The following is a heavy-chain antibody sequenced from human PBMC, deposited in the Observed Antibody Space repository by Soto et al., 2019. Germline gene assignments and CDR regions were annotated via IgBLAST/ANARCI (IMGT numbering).Heavy chain of an antibody. D-gene: IGHD4-17*01. V-gene: IGHV3-43*01. Sequence: EVQLVESGGVVVQPGGSLRLSCAASGFTFDDYTMHWVRQAPGKGLEWVSLISWDGGSTYYADSVKGRFTISRDNSKNSLYLQMNSLRTEDTAVYYCAKANDYGVGVVFGMDVWGQGTTVTVSS. CDR3: AKANDYGVGVVFGMDV. CDR2: ISWDGGST. CDR1: GFTFDDYT. J-gene: IGHJ6*02.